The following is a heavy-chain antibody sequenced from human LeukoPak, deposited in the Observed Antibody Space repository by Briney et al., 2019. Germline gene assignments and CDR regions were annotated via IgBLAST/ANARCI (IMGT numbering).Heavy chain of an antibody. CDR1: GFTVSNYE. J-gene: IGHJ4*02. CDR2: ISGNGNTI. V-gene: IGHV3-48*03. Sequence: GGPLRLSCAASGFTVSNYEMNWVRQAPGKGLEWLSYISGNGNTIYYADSVKGRFTISRDNAKNSLYLQMNSLRAEDTAVYYCASRRGSNRPFDYWGQGTLVTVSS. D-gene: IGHD1-26*01. CDR3: ASRRGSNRPFDY.